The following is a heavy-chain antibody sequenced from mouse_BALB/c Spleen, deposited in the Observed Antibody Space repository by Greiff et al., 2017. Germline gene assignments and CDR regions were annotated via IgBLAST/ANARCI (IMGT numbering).Heavy chain of an antibody. Sequence: QVQLQQSGAELVRPGTSVKVSCKASGYAFTNYLIEWVKQRPGQGLEWIGVINPGSGGTNYNEKFKGKATLTADKSSSTAYMQLSSLTSDDSAVYFCARYYGSSYAAMDDWGQGTSVTVSS. J-gene: IGHJ4*01. CDR1: GYAFTNYL. CDR2: INPGSGGT. D-gene: IGHD1-1*01. V-gene: IGHV1-54*01. CDR3: ARYYGSSYAAMDD.